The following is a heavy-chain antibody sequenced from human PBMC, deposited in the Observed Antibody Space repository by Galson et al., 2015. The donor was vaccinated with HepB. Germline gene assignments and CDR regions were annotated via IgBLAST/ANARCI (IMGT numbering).Heavy chain of an antibody. D-gene: IGHD3-10*01. CDR3: ARDPTSMVRGVVVYYYYGMDV. CDR1: GFEFNNYG. J-gene: IGHJ6*02. Sequence: SLRLSCAASGFEFNNYGLHWVRQAPGKGLEWVAITSHDGSKNYSADSVKGRFTISRDNSKDTLYLQMHSLRPEDTAVYFCARDPTSMVRGVVVYYYYGMDVWGHGTTVAVSS. V-gene: IGHV3-30*03. CDR2: TSHDGSKN.